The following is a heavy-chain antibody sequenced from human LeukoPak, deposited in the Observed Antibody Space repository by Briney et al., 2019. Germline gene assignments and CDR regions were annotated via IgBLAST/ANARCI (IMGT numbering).Heavy chain of an antibody. Sequence: SETLSLTCTVSGYSISSGYYWGWIRQPPGKGLEWIGSIYHSGSTNYNPSLKSRVTISVDTSKNQFSLKLSSVTAADTAVYYCARHASAAGNNWFDPWGQGTLVTVSS. D-gene: IGHD6-13*01. V-gene: IGHV4-38-2*02. CDR3: ARHASAAGNNWFDP. J-gene: IGHJ5*02. CDR1: GYSISSGYY. CDR2: IYHSGST.